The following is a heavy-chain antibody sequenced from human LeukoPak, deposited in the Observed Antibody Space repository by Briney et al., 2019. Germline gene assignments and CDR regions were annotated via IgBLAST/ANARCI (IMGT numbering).Heavy chain of an antibody. CDR1: GGTFSSYA. J-gene: IGHJ6*02. V-gene: IGHV1-69*10. D-gene: IGHD3-10*01. CDR3: ARDGSGSYYPLRLGMDV. Sequence: ASVRVSCKASGGTFSSYAMSWVRQAPGQGLEWMGGIIRSRGRANYAEKVQGRVTITADKSTSTAYMELSSLRSEDTAVYYCARDGSGSYYPLRLGMDVWGQGTTVTVSS. CDR2: IIRSRGRA.